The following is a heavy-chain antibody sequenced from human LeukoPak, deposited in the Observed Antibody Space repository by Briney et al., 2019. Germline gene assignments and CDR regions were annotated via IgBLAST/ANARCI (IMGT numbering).Heavy chain of an antibody. Sequence: PGGSLRLSCAASGFTFSSYWMSWVRQAPGKGLEWVANIKQDGSEKYYVDSVKGRFTISRDNAKNSLYLQMNSLRAEDTAVYYCARSLLRYFDWSPDFDYWGQGTLVTVSS. CDR1: GFTFSSYW. CDR3: ARSLLRYFDWSPDFDY. J-gene: IGHJ4*02. CDR2: IKQDGSEK. V-gene: IGHV3-7*01. D-gene: IGHD3-9*01.